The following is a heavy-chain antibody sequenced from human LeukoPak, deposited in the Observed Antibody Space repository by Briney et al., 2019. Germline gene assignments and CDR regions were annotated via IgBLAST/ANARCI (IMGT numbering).Heavy chain of an antibody. CDR2: ISSSGSTI. J-gene: IGHJ6*03. V-gene: IGHV3-11*01. Sequence: PGGSLRLSCAASGFTFSDYYMSWIRQAPGKGLEWVSYISSSGSTIYYADSVKGRFTISRDNAKNSLYLQMNSLRAEDTAVYYCARALTGTGVNYYYYYYMDVWGKGTTVTVSS. D-gene: IGHD1-20*01. CDR1: GFTFSDYY. CDR3: ARALTGTGVNYYYYYYMDV.